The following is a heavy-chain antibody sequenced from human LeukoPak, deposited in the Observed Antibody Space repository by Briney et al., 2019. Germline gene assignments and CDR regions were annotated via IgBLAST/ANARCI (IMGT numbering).Heavy chain of an antibody. CDR2: IIPIFGTA. CDR1: GGTFSSYA. J-gene: IGHJ4*01. Sequence: SVKVSCKASGGTFSSYAISWVRQAPGQGLEWMGGIIPIFGTANYAQKFQGRVTITTDESTSTAYMELSSLRSEDTAVYYCARPESSYYDFWSGYYPFDYWGQEPWSPSPQ. D-gene: IGHD3-3*01. CDR3: ARPESSYYDFWSGYYPFDY. V-gene: IGHV1-69*05.